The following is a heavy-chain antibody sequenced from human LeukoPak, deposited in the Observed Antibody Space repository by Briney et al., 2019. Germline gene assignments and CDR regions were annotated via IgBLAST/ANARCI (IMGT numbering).Heavy chain of an antibody. V-gene: IGHV3-23*01. Sequence: GGSLRLSCAASGFTFSSYAMSWVRQAPGKGPEWVSAISGSGGSTYYADSVKGRFTISRDNSKNTLYLQMNSLRAEDTAVYYCARSIAAAGIYWFDPWGQGTLVTVSS. J-gene: IGHJ5*02. D-gene: IGHD6-13*01. CDR1: GFTFSSYA. CDR3: ARSIAAAGIYWFDP. CDR2: ISGSGGST.